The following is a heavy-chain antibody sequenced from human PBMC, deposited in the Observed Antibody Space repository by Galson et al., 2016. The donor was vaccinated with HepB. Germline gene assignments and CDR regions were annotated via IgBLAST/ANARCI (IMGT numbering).Heavy chain of an antibody. CDR3: ARALRGTTSFFEY. V-gene: IGHV4-61*01. Sequence: SETLSLTCTVSGGSVSNNSYYWSWIRQPPGKGLEWIGYIYSSGNTHSNPSLKSRVTISVDTSKNQLSLNLNPVTAADTAVYYFARALRGTTSFFEYWGQGVLVTVSS. J-gene: IGHJ4*02. CDR1: GGSVSNNSYY. CDR2: IYSSGNT. D-gene: IGHD4-17*01.